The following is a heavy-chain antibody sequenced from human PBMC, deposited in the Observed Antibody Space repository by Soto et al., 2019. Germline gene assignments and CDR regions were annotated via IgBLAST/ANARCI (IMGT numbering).Heavy chain of an antibody. CDR3: ARGATHGSSWYFWFDP. D-gene: IGHD6-13*01. J-gene: IGHJ5*02. Sequence: QMQLVQSGAEVRMPGSSVKVSCKASGGTFSTYSINWVRQSPGQGLEWMGGIIPLFGTTNYAQKFKGRVTITADESTSTAYMELSRLRAEDAAVYYCARGATHGSSWYFWFDPWGQGTLVNVSS. CDR2: IIPLFGTT. CDR1: GGTFSTYS. V-gene: IGHV1-69*01.